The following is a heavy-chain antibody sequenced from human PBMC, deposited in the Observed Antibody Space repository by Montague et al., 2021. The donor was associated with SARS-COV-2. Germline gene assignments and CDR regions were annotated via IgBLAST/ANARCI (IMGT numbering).Heavy chain of an antibody. D-gene: IGHD1-26*01. CDR2: IYPSGST. J-gene: IGHJ4*02. CDR3: ARGRAVKYMEGATSGFDY. Sequence: TLSLTCTVSGGSISSGDYYWAWIRQHPGKGLEWLGFIYPSGSTFYNPSLKSRLTISIDTSNNQFSPKLSSVTAADTAVYYCARGRAVKYMEGATSGFDYWGQGSLVTVSS. V-gene: IGHV4-31*03. CDR1: GGSISSGDYY.